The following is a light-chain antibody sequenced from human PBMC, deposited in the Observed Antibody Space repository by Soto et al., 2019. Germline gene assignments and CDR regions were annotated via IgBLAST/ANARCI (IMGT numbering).Light chain of an antibody. CDR2: EVS. J-gene: IGLJ3*02. CDR3: TSYSRYRVLV. CDR1: SSDIGGYKY. Sequence: QSALTQPASVSGSLGQSITISCTGTSSDIGGYKYVSWYQQHPGKAPKLIIFEVSNRPSGVSDRFSGSNSGNTASLTISGLQAEDEADYYCTSYSRYRVLVLGGGTKVTVL. V-gene: IGLV2-14*01.